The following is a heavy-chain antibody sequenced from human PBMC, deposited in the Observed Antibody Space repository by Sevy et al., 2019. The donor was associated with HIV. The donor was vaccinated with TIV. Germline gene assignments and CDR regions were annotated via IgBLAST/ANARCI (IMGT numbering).Heavy chain of an antibody. Sequence: GGSLRLSCAASGFTFSSYAMHWVRQAPGKGLEWVAVISYDGSNKYYADSVKGRFTISRDNSKNTLYLQMNSLRAEDTAVYYCARARKVKGAAAIRGVAFDIWGQGTMVTVSS. CDR2: ISYDGSNK. V-gene: IGHV3-30-3*01. CDR1: GFTFSSYA. D-gene: IGHD2-2*02. CDR3: ARARKVKGAAAIRGVAFDI. J-gene: IGHJ3*02.